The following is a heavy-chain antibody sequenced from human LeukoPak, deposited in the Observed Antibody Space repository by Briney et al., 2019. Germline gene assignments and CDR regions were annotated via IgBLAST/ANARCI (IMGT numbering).Heavy chain of an antibody. CDR1: VYTFTGYY. V-gene: IGHV1-2*02. CDR2: VNPNSGGT. Sequence: ASETVSCKGSVYTFTGYYMHWVRQAPGQGLERVGWVNPNSGGTNNAQKFQGRVTMTRDTSISTAYMGLSRLRSDDTAVYYCARVEYYGSSGYYSHFDYWGQGTLVTVSS. J-gene: IGHJ4*02. CDR3: ARVEYYGSSGYYSHFDY. D-gene: IGHD3-22*01.